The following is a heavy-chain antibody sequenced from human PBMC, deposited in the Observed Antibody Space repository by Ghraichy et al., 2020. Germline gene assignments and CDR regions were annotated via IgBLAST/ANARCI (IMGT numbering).Heavy chain of an antibody. Sequence: SETLSLTCAVSGGSIYSNNWWSWVRQAPGKGLEWIGEIYHSGSTNYNPSLKSRVTVSVDTSKNQYSLTLTSVTAADTAVYYCAREVEGLRHFDSWGQGTLVLVSS. V-gene: IGHV4-4*02. CDR3: AREVEGLRHFDS. CDR2: IYHSGST. CDR1: GGSIYSNNW. J-gene: IGHJ4*02. D-gene: IGHD3-16*01.